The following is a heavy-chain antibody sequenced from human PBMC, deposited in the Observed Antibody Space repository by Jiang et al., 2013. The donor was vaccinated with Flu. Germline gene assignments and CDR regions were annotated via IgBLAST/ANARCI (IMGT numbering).Heavy chain of an antibody. J-gene: IGHJ6*02. CDR3: AKVSGYGDYEGLLPLPLNNYYYYGMDV. CDR1: GFTFSSYA. CDR2: ISGSGGST. V-gene: IGHV3-23*01. Sequence: VQLLESGGGLVQPGGSLRLSCAASGFTFSSYAMSWVRQAPGKGLEWVSAISGSGGSTYYADSVKGRFTISRDNSKNTLYLQMNSLRAEDTAVYYCAKVSGYGDYEGLLPLPLNNYYYYGMDVWGQGTTVTVSS. D-gene: IGHD4-17*01.